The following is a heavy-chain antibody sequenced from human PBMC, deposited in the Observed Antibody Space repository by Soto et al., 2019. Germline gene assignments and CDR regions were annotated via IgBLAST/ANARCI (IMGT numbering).Heavy chain of an antibody. V-gene: IGHV3-23*01. J-gene: IGHJ2*01. Sequence: EVQLLDSGGGLVQPGGSLRLSCAASGFTFCGYSLTWVRQAPGKGLEWVSGISGGGDATFYADSVKGRFTISRDNSKNTMYLQMNTLRAEDTAVYYCARKVSGSTGRPDLWYFDLWGRGTLVTVSS. CDR1: GFTFCGYS. D-gene: IGHD3-10*01. CDR2: ISGGGDAT. CDR3: ARKVSGSTGRPDLWYFDL.